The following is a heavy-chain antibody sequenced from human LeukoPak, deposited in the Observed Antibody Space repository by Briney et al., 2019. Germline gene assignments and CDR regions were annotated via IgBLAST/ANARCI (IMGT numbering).Heavy chain of an antibody. CDR3: AKEEGFIRSLDY. CDR1: GFTFSSYG. CDR2: ISYDGSNK. J-gene: IGHJ4*02. D-gene: IGHD2-15*01. Sequence: PGRSLRLSCAASGFTFSSYGMHWVRQAPGKGLEWVAVISYDGSNKYYADSVKGRFTISRDNSKNTLYLQTNSLRAEDTAVYYCAKEEGFIRSLDYWGQGTLVTVSS. V-gene: IGHV3-30*18.